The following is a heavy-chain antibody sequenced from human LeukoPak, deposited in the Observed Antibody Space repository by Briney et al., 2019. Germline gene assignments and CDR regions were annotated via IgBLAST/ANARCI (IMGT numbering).Heavy chain of an antibody. CDR2: IYYSGST. CDR3: ARGGAYCGGDCYSGYYYYMDV. J-gene: IGHJ6*03. CDR1: GGSISSGGYS. D-gene: IGHD2-21*02. V-gene: IGHV4-30-4*07. Sequence: SQTLSLTCAVSGGSISSGGYSWSWIRQPPGKGLGWIGYIYYSGSTNYNPSLKSRVTISVDTSKNQFSLKLSSVTAADTAVYYCARGGAYCGGDCYSGYYYYMDVWGKGTTVTVSS.